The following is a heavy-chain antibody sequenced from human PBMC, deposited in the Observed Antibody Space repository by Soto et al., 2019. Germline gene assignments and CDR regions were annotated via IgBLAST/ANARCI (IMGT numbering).Heavy chain of an antibody. Sequence: GGSLRLSCAASGFTFSGYAMSWVRQAPGKGLEWVSAISGSGGSTYYADSVKGRFTISRDNSKNTLYLQMNSLRAEDTAVYYCAKDHTGENAFDIWGQGKMVTVSS. CDR2: ISGSGGST. V-gene: IGHV3-23*01. D-gene: IGHD7-27*01. CDR1: GFTFSGYA. CDR3: AKDHTGENAFDI. J-gene: IGHJ3*02.